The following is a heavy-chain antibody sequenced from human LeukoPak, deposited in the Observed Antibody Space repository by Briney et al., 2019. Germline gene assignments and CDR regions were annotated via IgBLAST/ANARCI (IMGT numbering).Heavy chain of an antibody. J-gene: IGHJ5*02. V-gene: IGHV1-18*01. Sequence: ASVKVSCKASGYTLTSYGISWVRQAPGPGVEWMGWISAYNGNTNYAQKLQGRVTMTTDTSTSTAYMELRSLRSDDTAVYYCARVMGVAAAHWFDPWGQGTLVTVSS. CDR2: ISAYNGNT. CDR3: ARVMGVAAAHWFDP. CDR1: GYTLTSYG. D-gene: IGHD6-13*01.